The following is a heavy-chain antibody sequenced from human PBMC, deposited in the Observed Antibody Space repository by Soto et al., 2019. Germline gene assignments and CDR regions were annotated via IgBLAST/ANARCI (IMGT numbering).Heavy chain of an antibody. CDR2: ISSNGGST. Sequence: GGALRLSCAASGFTFSSYAMHWVRQAPGKGLEYVSAISSNGGSTYYANSVKGRFTISRDNSKNTLYLQMGSLRAEDMAVYYCARGGYCSGGSCHDGFYNWFDPWGQGTLVTVSS. D-gene: IGHD2-15*01. J-gene: IGHJ5*02. V-gene: IGHV3-64*01. CDR3: ARGGYCSGGSCHDGFYNWFDP. CDR1: GFTFSSYA.